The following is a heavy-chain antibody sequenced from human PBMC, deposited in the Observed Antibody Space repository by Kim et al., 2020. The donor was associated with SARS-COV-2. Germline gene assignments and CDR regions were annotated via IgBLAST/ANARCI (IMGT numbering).Heavy chain of an antibody. V-gene: IGHV3-9*01. Sequence: GGSLRLSCAASGFTFGDYAMHWVRQAPGKGLEWVSGISWNSGSIGYADSVKGRFPISRDNAKNSLYLQMNSLRAEDTALYYCAKDHKLRFLEWLSFGGYFDYWGQGTLVTVSP. CDR3: AKDHKLRFLEWLSFGGYFDY. CDR2: ISWNSGSI. D-gene: IGHD3-3*01. CDR1: GFTFGDYA. J-gene: IGHJ4*02.